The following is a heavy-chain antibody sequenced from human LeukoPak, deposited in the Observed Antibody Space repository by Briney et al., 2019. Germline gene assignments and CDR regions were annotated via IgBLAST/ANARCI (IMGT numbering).Heavy chain of an antibody. CDR3: ARGRDYGDYPAGY. J-gene: IGHJ4*02. CDR1: GFTFSSYS. Sequence: GGSLRPSCAASGFTFSSYSMNWVRQAPGKGLEWVSSISSSSSYIYYADSVKGRFTISRDNAKNTLYLQMNSLRAEDTAVYYCARGRDYGDYPAGYWGQGTLVTVSS. D-gene: IGHD4-17*01. V-gene: IGHV3-21*01. CDR2: ISSSSSYI.